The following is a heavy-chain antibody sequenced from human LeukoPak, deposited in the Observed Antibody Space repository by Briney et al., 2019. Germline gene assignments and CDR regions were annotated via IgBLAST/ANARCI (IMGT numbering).Heavy chain of an antibody. D-gene: IGHD3-3*01. CDR3: ARGGDYDFWSGHKLYYYYMDV. Sequence: ASVKVSCTASGYTFTSYYMHWVRQAPGQGLEWMGIINPSGGSTSYAQKFQGRVTMTRDMSTSTVYMELSSLRSEDTAVYYCARGGDYDFWSGHKLYYYYMDVWGKGTTVTVSS. V-gene: IGHV1-46*01. J-gene: IGHJ6*03. CDR2: INPSGGST. CDR1: GYTFTSYY.